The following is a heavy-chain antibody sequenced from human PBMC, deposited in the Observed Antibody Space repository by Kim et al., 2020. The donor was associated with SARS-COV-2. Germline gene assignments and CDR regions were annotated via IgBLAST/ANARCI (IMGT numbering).Heavy chain of an antibody. CDR3: AKARSSWYYFDY. CDR1: GFTFSSYA. Sequence: GGSLRLSCAASGFTFSSYAMSWVRQAPGKGLEWVSVIYSGGSSTYYADSVKGRFTISRDNSKNTLYLQMNSLRAEDTAVYYCAKARSSWYYFDYWGQGTL. V-gene: IGHV3-23*03. J-gene: IGHJ4*02. D-gene: IGHD6-13*01. CDR2: IYSGGSST.